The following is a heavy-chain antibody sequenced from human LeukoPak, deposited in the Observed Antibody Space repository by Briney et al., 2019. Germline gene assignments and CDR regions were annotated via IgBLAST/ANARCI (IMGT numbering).Heavy chain of an antibody. CDR3: ARGMFDNSGHYYYFYYALDV. CDR2: MNAKSGHT. V-gene: IGHV1-8*01. D-gene: IGHD3-22*01. Sequence: GASVKVSCKASGYTLTSYHIDWGRQAPRQGPECMGWMNAKSGHTGYAQNLEGRVTMTRDTSTNTAYMELRGLRSEDTAVYFCARGMFDNSGHYYYFYYALDVWGQGTTVTVSS. CDR1: GYTLTSYH. J-gene: IGHJ6*02.